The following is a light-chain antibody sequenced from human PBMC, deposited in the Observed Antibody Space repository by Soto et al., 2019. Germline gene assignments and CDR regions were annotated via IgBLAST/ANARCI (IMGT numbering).Light chain of an antibody. V-gene: IGKV1-39*01. Sequence: DIQVTQSPSSLSASVGDRVTITCRASQDIKNYLNWYQRKPGTAPRLLIYAASSLHSGVPSTFSASGSGTDFALNITSLQADDFGTYYCQQGFSLPWTFGQGTKVDIK. CDR1: QDIKNY. CDR3: QQGFSLPWT. CDR2: AAS. J-gene: IGKJ1*01.